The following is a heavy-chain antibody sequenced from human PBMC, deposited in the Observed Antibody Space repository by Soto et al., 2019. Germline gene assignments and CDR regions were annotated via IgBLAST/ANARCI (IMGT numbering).Heavy chain of an antibody. CDR3: ARDIAIFGVALTYYYYGMDV. J-gene: IGHJ6*02. Sequence: SVKVSCKASGGPFSSYAISWVRQAPGQGLEWMGGIIPIFGTANYAQKFQGRVTITADESTSTAYMELSSLRSEDTAVYYCARDIAIFGVALTYYYYGMDVWGQGTTVTVSS. V-gene: IGHV1-69*13. D-gene: IGHD3-3*01. CDR1: GGPFSSYA. CDR2: IIPIFGTA.